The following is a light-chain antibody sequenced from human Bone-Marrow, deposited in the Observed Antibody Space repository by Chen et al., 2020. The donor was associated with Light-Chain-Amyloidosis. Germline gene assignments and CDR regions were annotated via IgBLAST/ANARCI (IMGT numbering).Light chain of an antibody. CDR2: RDT. Sequence: SYELTQPPSVSVSPGQTARITCSGDDLPTKYAYWYQQKPGQAPVLVIHRDTERPSGISERLSGASTVTTATLSIGGVQAEDEADYQCQAADSSGTDEVIFGGGTKLTVL. CDR1: DLPTKY. J-gene: IGLJ2*01. CDR3: QAADSSGTDEVI. V-gene: IGLV3-25*03.